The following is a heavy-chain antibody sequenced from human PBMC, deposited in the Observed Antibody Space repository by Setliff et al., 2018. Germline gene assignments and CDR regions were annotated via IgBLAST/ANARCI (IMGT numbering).Heavy chain of an antibody. D-gene: IGHD2-15*01. J-gene: IGHJ4*02. V-gene: IGHV3-23*01. CDR1: GFTFSTYA. CDR2: ISGSGSSA. CDR3: AKDRYCGGGSCLKDFEY. Sequence: GSLRLSCAASGFTFSTYAVSWVRQAPGKGLEWVSSISGSGSSAYYADSVKGRFTISRDNPKNTLFLQMNSLRAEDKAVYYCAKDRYCGGGSCLKDFEYWGQGTLVTVSS.